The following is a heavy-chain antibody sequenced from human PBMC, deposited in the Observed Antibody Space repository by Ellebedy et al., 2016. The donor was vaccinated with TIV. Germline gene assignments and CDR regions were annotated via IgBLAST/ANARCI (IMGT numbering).Heavy chain of an antibody. V-gene: IGHV3-21*06. D-gene: IGHD6-13*01. Sequence: GGSLRLSXAASGFTFRDYTMNWVRQAPGKGLEWVSSITITTTHIYYADSIKGRFTISRDNGKNSLFLQMSRLRDEDTAVYYCASERGILVIPGSQHDAFDVWGHGTMVTVSS. CDR1: GFTFRDYT. J-gene: IGHJ3*01. CDR3: ASERGILVIPGSQHDAFDV. CDR2: ITITTTHI.